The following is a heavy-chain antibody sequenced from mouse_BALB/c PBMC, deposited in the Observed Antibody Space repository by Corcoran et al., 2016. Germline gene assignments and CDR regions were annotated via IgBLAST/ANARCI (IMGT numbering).Heavy chain of an antibody. Sequence: EVQLQQSGPELVKPGASVKMSCKASGYTFTSYVMHWVKQKPGQGLEWIGYINPYNDGTKYNEKFKGKATLTSDKSSSTAYMELRSLTSEDSAVYYWARLYPGIAMDYWGQGTSVTVSS. CDR1: GYTFTSYV. V-gene: IGHV1S136*01. J-gene: IGHJ4*01. CDR3: ARLYPGIAMDY. CDR2: INPYNDGT.